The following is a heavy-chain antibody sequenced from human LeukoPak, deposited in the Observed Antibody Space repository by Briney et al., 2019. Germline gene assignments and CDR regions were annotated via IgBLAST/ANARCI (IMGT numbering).Heavy chain of an antibody. V-gene: IGHV4-39*07. D-gene: IGHD3/OR15-3a*01. CDR3: ARLEKVDFMTYHYFPF. CDR1: GGSIRSSYYY. J-gene: IGHJ2*01. CDR2: IYDSGST. Sequence: SETLSLTCTVSGGSIRSSYYYWGWIRQPPGKGLEWIGSIYDSGSTYYNPSLKSRVTISVDTSKNQFSLKLNSVTAADTAIYYCARLEKVDFMTYHYFPFWGRGTLVTVSS.